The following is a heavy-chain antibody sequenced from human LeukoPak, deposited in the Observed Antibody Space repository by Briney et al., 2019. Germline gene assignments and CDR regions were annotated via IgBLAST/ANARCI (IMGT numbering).Heavy chain of an antibody. V-gene: IGHV3-53*01. J-gene: IGHJ4*02. Sequence: GGSLRLSCKVSGLTVSRTYMTWVRQASGKALEWLSVIYSGGDTNNADSVKGRFTISRDDSKNTLYLQLDSLRVEDTAVYFCGRGGRWELTDYWGQGTLVTVSS. CDR1: GLTVSRTY. CDR2: IYSGGDT. D-gene: IGHD1-26*01. CDR3: GRGGRWELTDY.